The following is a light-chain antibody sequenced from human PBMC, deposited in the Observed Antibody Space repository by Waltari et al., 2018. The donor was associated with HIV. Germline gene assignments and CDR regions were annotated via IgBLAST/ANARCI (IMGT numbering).Light chain of an antibody. CDR3: QNYNSAPPT. Sequence: DIQMTQPPSSLSASVGDRVTITCGASQAISNNLAWYQQKPGKVPKLLIYGASTLQSGVPSRFSGSGSGTDFTLTISSLQPDDVATYYCQNYNSAPPTFGQGTRLDIK. J-gene: IGKJ5*01. CDR1: QAISNN. CDR2: GAS. V-gene: IGKV1-27*01.